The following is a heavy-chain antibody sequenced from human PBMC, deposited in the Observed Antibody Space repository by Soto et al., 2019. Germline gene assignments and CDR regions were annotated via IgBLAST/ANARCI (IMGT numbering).Heavy chain of an antibody. V-gene: IGHV3-21*01. CDR2: ISSSSSYI. J-gene: IGHJ3*02. D-gene: IGHD3-10*01. Sequence: LSLTCAASGFTFSSYSMNWVRQAPGKGLEWVSSISSSSSYIYYADSVKGRFTISRDNAKNSLYLQMNSLRAEDTAVYYCARASEWFGESHDAFDIWGQGTMVTVSS. CDR3: ARASEWFGESHDAFDI. CDR1: GFTFSSYS.